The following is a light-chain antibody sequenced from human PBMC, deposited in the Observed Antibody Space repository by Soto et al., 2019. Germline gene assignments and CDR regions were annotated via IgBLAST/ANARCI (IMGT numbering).Light chain of an antibody. Sequence: DIVMTQSPDSLAVSLGERASINCKSSQSVLHSSNNKNYLAWYQQKPGQPPKLLIYWASTRESGVPDRFSGSGSGTDVTLTISSLQAEDVAVYCCQQYYGTLWTFGQGTKVEIK. CDR1: QSVLHSSNNKNY. J-gene: IGKJ1*01. V-gene: IGKV4-1*01. CDR3: QQYYGTLWT. CDR2: WAS.